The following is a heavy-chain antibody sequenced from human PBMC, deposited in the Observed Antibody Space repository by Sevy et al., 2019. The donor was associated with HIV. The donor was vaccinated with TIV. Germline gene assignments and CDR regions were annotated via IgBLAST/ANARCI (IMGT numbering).Heavy chain of an antibody. Sequence: SETLSLTCAVSGGSSSGYYWAWIRQSPGKGLEWNGEISHRGSTKYNPSLKSRVSISVDTSKDQISLRLTSLTAADTAVYYCARGGIMATTEYGMDVWGQGTTVTVSS. CDR2: ISHRGST. V-gene: IGHV4-34*01. D-gene: IGHD1-1*01. J-gene: IGHJ6*02. CDR1: GGSSSGYY. CDR3: ARGGIMATTEYGMDV.